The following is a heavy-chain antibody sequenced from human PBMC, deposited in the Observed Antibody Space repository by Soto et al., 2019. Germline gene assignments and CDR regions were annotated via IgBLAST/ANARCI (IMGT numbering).Heavy chain of an antibody. J-gene: IGHJ6*02. D-gene: IGHD2-8*01. V-gene: IGHV3-11*01. CDR3: ARENGGYCTNGVCYSIHYYYYYGMDV. CDR2: ISSSGSTI. Sequence: PGGSLRLSCAASGFTFSDYYMSWIRQAPGKGLEWVSYISSSGSTIYYADSVKGRFTISRDNAKNSLYLQMNSLRAEDTAVYYCARENGGYCTNGVCYSIHYYYYYGMDVWGQGTTVTVSS. CDR1: GFTFSDYY.